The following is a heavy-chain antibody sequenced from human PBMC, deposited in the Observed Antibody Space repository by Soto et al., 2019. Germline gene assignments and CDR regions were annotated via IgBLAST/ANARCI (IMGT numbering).Heavy chain of an antibody. Sequence: EGQLLESGGGLVQPGGSLRLSCAASGFTFSTYAMNWVRQAPGKGLEWVSAISGSGGSTYYADSVRGRFTISRDNSINTLYLPMSSLRTEDTAVYYCAHPRGYGVFDAFDIWGQGTMVTVSS. CDR2: ISGSGGST. CDR3: AHPRGYGVFDAFDI. D-gene: IGHD4-17*01. J-gene: IGHJ3*02. V-gene: IGHV3-23*01. CDR1: GFTFSTYA.